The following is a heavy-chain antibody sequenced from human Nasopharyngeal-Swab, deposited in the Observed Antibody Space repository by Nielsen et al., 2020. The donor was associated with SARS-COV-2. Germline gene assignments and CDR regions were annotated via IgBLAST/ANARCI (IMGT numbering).Heavy chain of an antibody. J-gene: IGHJ4*02. V-gene: IGHV3-23*01. CDR1: GFTFSTSV. D-gene: IGHD6-6*01. CDR3: AKGSAAARPYYFDY. CDR2: ISGAGTST. Sequence: GGSLRLSCAASGFTFSTSVMSWVRQAPGEGLEWVSAISGAGTSTYYADSVEGRFTISRDNSKNTLYLQLNSLRVEDTAVYYCAKGSAAARPYYFDYWGQGILVTVSS.